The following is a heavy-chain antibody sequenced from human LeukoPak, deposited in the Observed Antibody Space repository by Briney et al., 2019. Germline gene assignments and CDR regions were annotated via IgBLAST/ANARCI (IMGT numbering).Heavy chain of an antibody. V-gene: IGHV3-33*01. Sequence: QPGRSLRLSCAASGFTFSSYGMHWVRQAPGKGLEWVAVIWYDGSNKYYADSVKGRFTISRDNSKNTLYLQMNSLRAEDTAVYYCARDRGNSDPGDWFDSWGQGTLVTVSS. CDR3: ARDRGNSDPGDWFDS. CDR1: GFTFSSYG. J-gene: IGHJ5*01. CDR2: IWYDGSNK. D-gene: IGHD4-23*01.